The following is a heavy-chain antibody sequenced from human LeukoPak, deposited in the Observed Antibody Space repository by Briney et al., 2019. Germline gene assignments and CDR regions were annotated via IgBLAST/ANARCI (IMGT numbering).Heavy chain of an antibody. Sequence: SETLSLTCTVSGGSISSYYWSWIRQPPGKGLEWIGNIYYSGSTNYNPSLKSRVTISVDTSKNQFSLELSSVTAADTPIYYCARSYCSGGSCWVYFDYWGQGTLVTVSS. CDR3: ARSYCSGGSCWVYFDY. D-gene: IGHD2-15*01. V-gene: IGHV4-59*08. J-gene: IGHJ4*02. CDR2: IYYSGST. CDR1: GGSISSYY.